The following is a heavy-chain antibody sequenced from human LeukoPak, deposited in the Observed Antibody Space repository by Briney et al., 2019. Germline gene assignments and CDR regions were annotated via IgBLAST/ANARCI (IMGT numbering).Heavy chain of an antibody. CDR2: IWSDGSNK. CDR3: ARVGDPKYYYYGMDV. CDR1: GFSFSSYG. D-gene: IGHD2-21*02. Sequence: GGSLRLSCATSGFSFSSYGMHWVRQAPGKGLEWVAVIWSDGSNKYYADSVKGRFTISRDNSKNTLYLQMNSLRAEDTAVYYCARVGDPKYYYYGMDVWGQGTTVTVSS. J-gene: IGHJ6*02. V-gene: IGHV3-33*01.